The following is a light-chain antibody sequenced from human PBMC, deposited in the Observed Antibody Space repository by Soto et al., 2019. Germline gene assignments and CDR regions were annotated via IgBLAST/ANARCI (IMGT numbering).Light chain of an antibody. CDR3: QQTFTPPIT. CDR2: EAS. CDR1: HDISTY. J-gene: IGKJ5*01. Sequence: DIQLTQSPSLLSASVGDRVTITCRASHDISTYLAWYQQKPGKAPKLMIYEASTLQSGVPSRFSGSGSGTEFTLTISGLLPEDFATYYCQQTFTPPITFGQGTRLEIK. V-gene: IGKV1-9*01.